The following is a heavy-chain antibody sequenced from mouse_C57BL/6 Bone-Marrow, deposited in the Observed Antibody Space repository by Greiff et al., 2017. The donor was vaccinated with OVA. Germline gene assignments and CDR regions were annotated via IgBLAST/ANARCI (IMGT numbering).Heavy chain of an antibody. CDR2: IYPGGGYT. D-gene: IGHD1-1*01. V-gene: IGHV1-63*01. CDR3: ARGGRYYGSSQPYYAMDY. Sequence: VQLQQSGAELVRPGTSVKMSCKASGYTFTNYWIGWAKQRPGHGLAWIGDIYPGGGYTNYNEKFKGKATLTADKSSSTAYMQFSSLTSEDSAIYDCARGGRYYGSSQPYYAMDYWGQGTSVTVSS. CDR1: GYTFTNYW. J-gene: IGHJ4*01.